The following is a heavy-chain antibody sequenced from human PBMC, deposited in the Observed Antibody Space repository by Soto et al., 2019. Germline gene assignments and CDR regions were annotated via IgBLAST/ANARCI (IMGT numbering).Heavy chain of an antibody. CDR2: IYHSGST. CDR1: GGSISSGGYS. J-gene: IGHJ5*02. CDR3: ASRPSGSGFDP. Sequence: SETLSLTCAVSGGSISSGGYSWIWIRQPPGEGLEWIGYIYHSGSTYYSPSLKSRVTISVDRSKNQFSLKLSSVTAADTAVYYCASRPSGSGFDPWGQGTLVTVSS. V-gene: IGHV4-30-2*01. D-gene: IGHD1-26*01.